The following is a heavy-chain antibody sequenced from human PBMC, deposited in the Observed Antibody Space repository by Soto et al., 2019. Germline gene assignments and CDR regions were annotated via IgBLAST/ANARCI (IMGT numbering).Heavy chain of an antibody. Sequence: SETLSLTCPVSGGSISSSSYYWGWIRQPPGKGLEWIGSIYYSGSTYYDPSLKSRVTISVDTSKNQFSLKLSSVTAADTAVYYCASTPSFYWGQGTLVTSP. V-gene: IGHV4-39*07. J-gene: IGHJ4*02. D-gene: IGHD7-27*01. CDR3: ASTPSFY. CDR1: GGSISSSSYY. CDR2: IYYSGST.